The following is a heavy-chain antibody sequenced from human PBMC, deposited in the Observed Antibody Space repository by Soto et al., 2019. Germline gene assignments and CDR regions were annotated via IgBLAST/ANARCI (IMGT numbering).Heavy chain of an antibody. D-gene: IGHD3-3*01. J-gene: IGHJ4*02. CDR2: IYTSGDT. CDR1: GRSISNYY. CDR3: ARDVRYAYDF. V-gene: IGHV4-4*07. Sequence: TLSLTCTVYGRSISNYYWSWIRQPAGKGLEWIGRIYTSGDTNYNPSLKGRVTMSVDTSKNQFSLKLRSVTAADTAVYFCARDVRYAYDFWGQGTLVTVSS.